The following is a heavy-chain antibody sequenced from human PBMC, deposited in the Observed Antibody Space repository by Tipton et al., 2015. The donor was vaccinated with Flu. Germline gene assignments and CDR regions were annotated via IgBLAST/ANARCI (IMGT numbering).Heavy chain of an antibody. D-gene: IGHD3-10*01. CDR1: GGSISSYY. CDR3: ARGSGSGTDVTFYF. V-gene: IGHV4-59*01. Sequence: TLSLTCTVSGGSISSYYWSWIRQPPGKGLEWIGYIYYSGSTNYNPSLKSRVTISADTSNNQFSLKLSSVTAADTAVYYYARGSGSGTDVTFYFWGQGTLVTVSS. J-gene: IGHJ4*02. CDR2: IYYSGST.